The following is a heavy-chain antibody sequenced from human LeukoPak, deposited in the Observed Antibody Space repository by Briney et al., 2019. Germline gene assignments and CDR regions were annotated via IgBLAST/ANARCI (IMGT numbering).Heavy chain of an antibody. Sequence: GGSLRLSCAASGFTLSSYGMNWVRQAPGEGLEWVSYISSSSSTIYYADSVKGRFTISRDNAKNSLYLQMNSLRAEDTALYYCARDEYSSSATNWGQGTLVTVSS. J-gene: IGHJ4*02. CDR2: ISSSSSTI. CDR1: GFTLSSYG. D-gene: IGHD6-13*01. V-gene: IGHV3-48*01. CDR3: ARDEYSSSATN.